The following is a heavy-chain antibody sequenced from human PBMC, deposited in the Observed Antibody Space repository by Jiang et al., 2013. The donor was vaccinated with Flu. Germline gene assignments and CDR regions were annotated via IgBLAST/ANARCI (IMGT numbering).Heavy chain of an antibody. Sequence: VQLVESGGGVVQPGGSLRLSCEASGFNFNAYSMHWVRQSPGKGLEWLAVLSYNSKYEYSADSVKGRFTISRDNSRNTLYLQMNSLRREDTAVYYCAREKGNDGYILWYGMDV. J-gene: IGHJ6*01. CDR3: AREKGNDGYILWYGMDV. V-gene: IGHV3-30*04. D-gene: IGHD2/OR15-2a*01. CDR1: GFNFNAYS. CDR2: LSYNSKYE.